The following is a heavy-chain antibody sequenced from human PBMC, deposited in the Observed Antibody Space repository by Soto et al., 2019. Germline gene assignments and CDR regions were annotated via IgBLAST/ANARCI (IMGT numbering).Heavy chain of an antibody. J-gene: IGHJ6*03. V-gene: IGHV1-69*02. CDR2: IIPILGIA. Sequence: QVQLVQSGAEVKKPGSSVKVSCKASGGTFSSYTISWVRQAPGQGLEWMGRIIPILGIANYAQKFQGRVTITADKSTSTAYMELSSMRSEDTAVYYCARGNGHTAMDYYYYYYMDVWGKGTTVTVSS. CDR3: ARGNGHTAMDYYYYYYMDV. CDR1: GGTFSSYT. D-gene: IGHD5-18*01.